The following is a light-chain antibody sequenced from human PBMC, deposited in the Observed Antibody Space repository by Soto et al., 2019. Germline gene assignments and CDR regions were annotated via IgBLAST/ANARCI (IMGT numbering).Light chain of an antibody. V-gene: IGLV2-23*01. CDR2: EGS. CDR1: SSDVGSYNL. J-gene: IGLJ2*01. CDR3: CSYAGSRVV. Sequence: QSALTQPTSVSGSPGQSITISCTGTSSDVGSYNLVSWYQQHPGKAPKLMIYEGSKRPSGVSNRFSGSKSGNTASLTISGLQADDEDDYYCCSYAGSRVVFGGGTKLTVL.